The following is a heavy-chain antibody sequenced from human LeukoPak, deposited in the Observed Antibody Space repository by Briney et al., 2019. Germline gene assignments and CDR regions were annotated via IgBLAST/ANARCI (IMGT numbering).Heavy chain of an antibody. J-gene: IGHJ4*02. D-gene: IGHD2-2*01. CDR1: GFTFSSYV. CDR3: AKDCSSTSCYDY. Sequence: GGSLRLSCAVSGFTFSSYVMSRVRQAPGKGLEWVSAISGSDGSTYYADSEKGRFTISRDNSKNTLYLQMNSLRAEDTAVYYCAKDCSSTSCYDYWGQGTLVTVSS. CDR2: ISGSDGST. V-gene: IGHV3-23*01.